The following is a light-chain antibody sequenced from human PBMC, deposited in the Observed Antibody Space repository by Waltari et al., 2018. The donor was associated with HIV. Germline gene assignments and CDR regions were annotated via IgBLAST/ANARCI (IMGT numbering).Light chain of an antibody. Sequence: QSVLTQPPSVSGALGQRVTISCTGSSSNIGAGYDAHWYQQQPGTAPKLLIYGNTNRPGEVPDRFSGSRSGTSASLAIRWLQTEDEADYYCAAWDVALGGQGVFGGGTNLTVL. V-gene: IGLV1-40*01. J-gene: IGLJ3*02. CDR3: AAWDVALGGQGV. CDR1: SSNIGAGYD. CDR2: GNT.